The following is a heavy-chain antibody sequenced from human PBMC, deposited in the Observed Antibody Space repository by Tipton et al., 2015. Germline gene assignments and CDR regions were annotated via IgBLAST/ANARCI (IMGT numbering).Heavy chain of an antibody. J-gene: IGHJ5*02. CDR1: GFTFDDYA. D-gene: IGHD3-22*01. CDR2: IKQDGSEK. V-gene: IGHV3-7*03. Sequence: SLRLSCAASGFTFDDYAMHWVRQAPGKGLEWVANIKQDGSEKYYVDSVKGRFTISRDNAKNSLYLQMNSLRAEDTAVYYCATDSSGYYPWGQGTLVTVSS. CDR3: ATDSSGYYP.